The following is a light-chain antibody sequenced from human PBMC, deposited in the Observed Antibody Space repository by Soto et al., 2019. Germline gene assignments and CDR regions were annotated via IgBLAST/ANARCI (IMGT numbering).Light chain of an antibody. J-gene: IGKJ5*01. Sequence: ESVLTQSRATLSLSPGERATLSCRAIQSVSSYLAWYQQKPGQAPRLLIYDASKRATGIPARFSGSGSGTDFTLTISSLEPEDFELYYCQQRSNWPTTFGQGTRLEIK. CDR3: QQRSNWPTT. CDR1: QSVSSY. V-gene: IGKV3-11*01. CDR2: DAS.